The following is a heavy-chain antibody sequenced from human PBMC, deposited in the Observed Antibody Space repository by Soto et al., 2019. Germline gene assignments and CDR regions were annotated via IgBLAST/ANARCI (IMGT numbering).Heavy chain of an antibody. V-gene: IGHV4-31*03. CDR2: IHYRGST. CDR3: ARVRDSFGLDV. J-gene: IGHJ6*02. Sequence: TLSLTCRLSGGSITGAYYWNWIRQHPGKGLEWIGSIHYRGSTYYNPSLKTRITISLDRSNNQFSLNLSSVTAADTAVYYCARVRDSFGLDVWGQGTTVTVSS. CDR1: GGSITGAYY. D-gene: IGHD2-15*01.